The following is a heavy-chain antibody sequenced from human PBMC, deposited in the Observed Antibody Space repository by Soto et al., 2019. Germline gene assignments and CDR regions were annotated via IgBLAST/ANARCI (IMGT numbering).Heavy chain of an antibody. CDR3: ARDYSVSSSLPGY. D-gene: IGHD6-13*01. Sequence: SVKVSCKASGGTFSSYAISWVRQAPGQGLGWMGGIIPIFGTANYAQKFQGRVTITADESTSTAYMELSSLRSEDTAVYYCARDYSVSSSLPGYWGQGTLVTVSS. CDR2: IIPIFGTA. V-gene: IGHV1-69*13. J-gene: IGHJ4*02. CDR1: GGTFSSYA.